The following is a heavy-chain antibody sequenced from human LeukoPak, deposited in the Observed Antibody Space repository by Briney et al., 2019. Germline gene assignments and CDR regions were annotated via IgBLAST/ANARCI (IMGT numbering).Heavy chain of an antibody. CDR2: TSAGGSST. Sequence: GGSRRLSCAASGFSFSSYAMHWVRQAPGKGLEWVSTTSAGGSSTYYADSVKGRFTISRDNSKNTFYLQMNSLRAEDTAAYYCAKGGYCSSSSCYYGWFEPWGQGTLVTVSS. CDR1: GFSFSSYA. D-gene: IGHD2-2*01. V-gene: IGHV3-23*01. J-gene: IGHJ5*02. CDR3: AKGGYCSSSSCYYGWFEP.